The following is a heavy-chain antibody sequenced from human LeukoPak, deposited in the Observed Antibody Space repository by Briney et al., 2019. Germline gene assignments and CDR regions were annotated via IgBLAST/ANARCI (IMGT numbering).Heavy chain of an antibody. CDR1: GFTFSGYS. J-gene: IGHJ3*02. Sequence: GGSLRLSCAASGFTFSGYSMNWVRQAPGKGLEWVSSISTSSSYIYYADSVKGRFTISRDNSKNTLYLQMNSLRAEDTAVYYCARGASVVAGSDDAFDIWGQGTMVTVSS. CDR2: ISTSSSYI. CDR3: ARGASVVAGSDDAFDI. D-gene: IGHD6-19*01. V-gene: IGHV3-21*01.